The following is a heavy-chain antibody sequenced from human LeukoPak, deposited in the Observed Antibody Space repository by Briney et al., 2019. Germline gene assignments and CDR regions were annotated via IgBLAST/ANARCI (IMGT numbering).Heavy chain of an antibody. CDR1: GFTFDDYA. CDR2: ISWNSGSI. V-gene: IGHV3-9*01. Sequence: GGSLRLSCAASGFTFDDYAMHWVRQAPGTGLEWVSGISWNSGSIGYADSVKGRFTISRDNAKNSLYLQMNSLRAEDTALYYCAKDRLGSGWYYFDYWGQGTLVTVSS. CDR3: AKDRLGSGWYYFDY. J-gene: IGHJ4*02. D-gene: IGHD6-19*01.